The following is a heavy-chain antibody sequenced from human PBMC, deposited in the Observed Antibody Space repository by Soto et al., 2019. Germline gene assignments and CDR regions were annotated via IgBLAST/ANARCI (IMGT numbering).Heavy chain of an antibody. CDR1: GFTFSSYG. Sequence: GGSLRLSCAASGFTFSSYGMHWVRQAPGKGLEWVAVIWYDGSNKYYADSVKGRFTISRDNSKNTLYLQMNSLRAEDTAVYYCARASSKYSSNNWFDPWGQGTLVTVSS. CDR2: IWYDGSNK. D-gene: IGHD6-13*01. CDR3: ARASSKYSSNNWFDP. J-gene: IGHJ5*02. V-gene: IGHV3-33*01.